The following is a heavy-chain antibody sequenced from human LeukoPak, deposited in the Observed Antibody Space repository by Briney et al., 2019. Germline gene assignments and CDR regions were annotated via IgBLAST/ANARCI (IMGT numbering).Heavy chain of an antibody. Sequence: SETLSLTCTVSGGSISSSSYYWGWIRQPPGKGLEWIGSIFYSAYTNYNPSLKSQVSISVDTSKNQFSLKLSSVTAADTAVYYCARGGRSSSSLNFDYWGQGTLVTVSS. CDR1: GGSISSSSYY. V-gene: IGHV4-39*07. CDR2: IFYSAYT. CDR3: ARGGRSSSSLNFDY. J-gene: IGHJ4*02. D-gene: IGHD6-6*01.